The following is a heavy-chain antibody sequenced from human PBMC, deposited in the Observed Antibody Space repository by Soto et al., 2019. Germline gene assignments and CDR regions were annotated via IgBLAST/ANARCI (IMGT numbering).Heavy chain of an antibody. CDR2: IDPSSKYI. D-gene: IGHD3-10*02. CDR1: GFTFTNSS. V-gene: IGHV3-21*01. CDR3: ATGKYVLDY. Sequence: EVQLVESGGGLVTPGGSLRLSCAASGFTFTNSSMHWVRQAPGKGLEWVSFIDPSSKYIYYAYSLRGRFTISRDNAKNSLYLQMNSLRAEDTAVYFCATGKYVLDYWGQGTLVTVSS. J-gene: IGHJ4*02.